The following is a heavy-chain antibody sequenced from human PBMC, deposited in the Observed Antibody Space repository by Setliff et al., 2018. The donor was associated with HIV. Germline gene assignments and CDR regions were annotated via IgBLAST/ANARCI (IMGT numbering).Heavy chain of an antibody. J-gene: IGHJ1*01. CDR2: ISRNGRTT. V-gene: IGHV3-11*01. Sequence: PGGSLRLSCAASGFTFSDYAMTWIRQSPGKGLEWLSYISRNGRTTYYTDSLKGRFTISRDNTKKSLYLHMSDLRAEDTAVYYCATSDGSGFFGYWGQGTLVTVSS. CDR1: GFTFSDYA. CDR3: ATSDGSGFFGY. D-gene: IGHD3-10*01.